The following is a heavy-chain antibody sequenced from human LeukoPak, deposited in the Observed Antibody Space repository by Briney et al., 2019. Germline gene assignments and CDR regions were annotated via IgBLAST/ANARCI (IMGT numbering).Heavy chain of an antibody. CDR3: AREEAGYSSGWYFDL. V-gene: IGHV4-59*01. CDR2: IYYSGST. D-gene: IGHD6-19*01. J-gene: IGHJ2*01. Sequence: SETLSLTCTVSGGSISSYYWSWIRQPPGKGLEWIGYIYYSGSTNYNPSLKSRVTLSVDTSKNQFSLKLSSVTAADTAVYYCAREEAGYSSGWYFDLWGRGTLVTVSS. CDR1: GGSISSYY.